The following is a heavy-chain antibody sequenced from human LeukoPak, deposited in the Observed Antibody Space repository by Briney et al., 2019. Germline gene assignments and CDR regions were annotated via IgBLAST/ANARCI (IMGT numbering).Heavy chain of an antibody. CDR2: IYYSGGX. Sequence: SETLSLTXXVSNGSISXXXXXXIRQSPGKGLEWIGYIYYSGGXXYNPSLKSRVTIXVDTSKNQFSLKLNSVTAADTAVYYCARGKWYGDYWGQGTLVTVSS. CDR1: NGSISXXX. J-gene: IGHJ4*02. V-gene: IGHV4-59*01. D-gene: IGHD2-15*01. CDR3: ARGKWYGDY.